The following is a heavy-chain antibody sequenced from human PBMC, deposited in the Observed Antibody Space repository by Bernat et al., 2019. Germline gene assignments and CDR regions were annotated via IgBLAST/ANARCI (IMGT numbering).Heavy chain of an antibody. CDR3: ARRVGTIAVAEEYYIDY. CDR1: GGSISSSSYY. CDR2: IDYSGST. Sequence: QLQLQESGPGLVKPSETLSLTCTVSGGSISSSSYYWGWIRQPPGKGLEWIGSIDYSGSTYYNPSLKSRVTISVDTTKNQFSLKLSSVTAADTAVYYCARRVGTIAVAEEYYIDYWGHGTLVTVSS. J-gene: IGHJ4*01. D-gene: IGHD6-19*01. V-gene: IGHV4-39*01.